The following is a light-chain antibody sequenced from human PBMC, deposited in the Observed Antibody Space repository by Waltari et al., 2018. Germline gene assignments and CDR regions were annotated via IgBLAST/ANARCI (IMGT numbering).Light chain of an antibody. Sequence: DIQMTQSPSSLSASVGDRVPITCRARQGISNSLAWYQQKPGKAPKLLLYAASRLENGVPSRFSGSGSGTDYTLTISSLQPEDFATYYCQQYYSIALNFGGGTKVEIK. V-gene: IGKV1-NL1*01. CDR3: QQYYSIALN. CDR1: QGISNS. J-gene: IGKJ4*01. CDR2: AAS.